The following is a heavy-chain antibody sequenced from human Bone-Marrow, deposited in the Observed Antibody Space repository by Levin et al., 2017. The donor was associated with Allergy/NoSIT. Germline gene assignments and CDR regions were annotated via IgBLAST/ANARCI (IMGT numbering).Heavy chain of an antibody. CDR3: AKEAFPSALPNWFDP. D-gene: IGHD2/OR15-2a*01. CDR1: GFTFSSFA. V-gene: IGHV3-23*01. J-gene: IGHJ5*02. Sequence: GGSLRLSCATSGFTFSSFAMSWVRQSPAKGLEWVAAISGSGGTTFYADSVKGRMTISRDNSNKTLYLQMNSLRVEDTALYYCAKEAFPSALPNWFDPWGQGAQVTVSS. CDR2: ISGSGGTT.